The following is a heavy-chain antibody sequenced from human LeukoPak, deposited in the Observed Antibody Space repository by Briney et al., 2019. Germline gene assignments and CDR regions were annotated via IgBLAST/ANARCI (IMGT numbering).Heavy chain of an antibody. CDR2: INHRGST. CDR1: GGSFRGYY. J-gene: IGHJ4*02. Sequence: KPAETLSLTCAVYGGSFRGYYWSWIRQPPGKGLEWIGEINHRGSTNYNPSLKSRVTISLDTSMKKFSLKLNSVTAADTAVYYCASTERCSTTCPLDYWGQGTLVTVSS. D-gene: IGHD2-2*01. V-gene: IGHV4-34*01. CDR3: ASTERCSTTCPLDY.